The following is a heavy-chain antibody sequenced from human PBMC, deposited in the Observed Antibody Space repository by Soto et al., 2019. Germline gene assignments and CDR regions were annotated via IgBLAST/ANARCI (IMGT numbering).Heavy chain of an antibody. J-gene: IGHJ6*02. V-gene: IGHV1-18*01. D-gene: IGHD6-13*01. Sequence: ASVKVYCKASGYTFTSYGISWVRQAPGQGLEWMGWISAYNGNTNYAQKLQGRVTMTTDTSTSTAYMELRSLRSDDTAVYYCARASGSSWYIGYYGMDVWGQGTTVTVSS. CDR1: GYTFTSYG. CDR3: ARASGSSWYIGYYGMDV. CDR2: ISAYNGNT.